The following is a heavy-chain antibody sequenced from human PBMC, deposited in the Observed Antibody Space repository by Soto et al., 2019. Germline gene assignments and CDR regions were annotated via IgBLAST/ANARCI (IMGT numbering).Heavy chain of an antibody. D-gene: IGHD5-18*01. J-gene: IGHJ6*02. CDR3: AREALWASGSFYYGMDV. V-gene: IGHV1-18*01. Sequence: QAQLVQSGAEVQKPGASVKVSCKASGYSFTRYGISWVRQAPGQGLEWMGWISAYNGNTNYAQKVQGRVTMTTDTSTSAAYMEVRSLTSDDTAVYYCAREALWASGSFYYGMDVWGQGTTVTVSS. CDR2: ISAYNGNT. CDR1: GYSFTRYG.